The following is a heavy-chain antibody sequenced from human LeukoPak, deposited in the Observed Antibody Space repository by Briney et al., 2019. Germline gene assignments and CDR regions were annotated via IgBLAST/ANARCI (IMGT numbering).Heavy chain of an antibody. Sequence: ASVKVSCKASGYTFTSYFMHWVRQAPGQGLEWMGIINPSGGSTSYAQKFQGRVTMTRDTSTSTVYMELSSLRSEDTAVCFCARDSSPYCYGSGSYYNDNNWFDPWGQGTLVTVSS. D-gene: IGHD3-10*01. CDR3: ARDSSPYCYGSGSYYNDNNWFDP. V-gene: IGHV1-46*01. CDR2: INPSGGST. CDR1: GYTFTSYF. J-gene: IGHJ5*02.